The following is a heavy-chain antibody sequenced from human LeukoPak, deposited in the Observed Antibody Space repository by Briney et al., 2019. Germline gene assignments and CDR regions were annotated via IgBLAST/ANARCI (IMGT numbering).Heavy chain of an antibody. V-gene: IGHV3-48*01. Sequence: PGGSLRLSCAASGFTFSSYSMNWVRQAPGKGLEWVSYISSSSSTIYYADSVKGRFTISRDNAKNSLYLQMNSLRAEDTAVYYCARIRKAVAGTYYYYMDVWGKGTTVTVSS. CDR1: GFTFSSYS. CDR2: ISSSSSTI. J-gene: IGHJ6*03. CDR3: ARIRKAVAGTYYYYMDV. D-gene: IGHD6-19*01.